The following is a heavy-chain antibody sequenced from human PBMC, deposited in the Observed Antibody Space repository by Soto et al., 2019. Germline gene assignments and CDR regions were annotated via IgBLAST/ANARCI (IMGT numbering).Heavy chain of an antibody. Sequence: SETLSLTCAISGDSVSSKSAARNWVRQSPSRGLEWLGRTYYRSKWYNDYAVSVKSRITINPDTSKNQFSLQLNSVTPEDTAVYFCASLGNIDMADCWGQGTLVTVSS. CDR1: GDSVSSKSAA. CDR3: ASLGNIDMADC. CDR2: TYYRSKWYN. J-gene: IGHJ4*02. V-gene: IGHV6-1*01. D-gene: IGHD7-27*01.